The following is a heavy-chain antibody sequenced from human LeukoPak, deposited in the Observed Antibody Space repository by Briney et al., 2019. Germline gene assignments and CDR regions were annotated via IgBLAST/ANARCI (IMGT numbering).Heavy chain of an antibody. CDR3: ARHSGSYSSDYYYMDV. V-gene: IGHV3-20*04. CDR2: INWNGGST. CDR1: GFTFDDYG. Sequence: PGGSLRLSCAASGFTFDDYGMSWIRQAPGKGLEWVSGINWNGGSTGYADSVKGRFTISRDNAKNSLYLQMNSLRAEDTALYYCARHSGSYSSDYYYMDVWGKGTTVTVSS. J-gene: IGHJ6*03. D-gene: IGHD1-26*01.